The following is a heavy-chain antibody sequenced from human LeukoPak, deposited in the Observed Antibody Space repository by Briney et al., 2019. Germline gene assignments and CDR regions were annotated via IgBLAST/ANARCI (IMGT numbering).Heavy chain of an antibody. V-gene: IGHV3-66*01. CDR3: ARSYSNHLFGMDV. CDR2: MYSGGST. J-gene: IGHJ6*02. D-gene: IGHD4-11*01. Sequence: GGSLRLSCAASGFTVSSYYMTWVRQAPGKGLEWVSVMYSGGSTYYADSVRGRVAISRDNSQNTVFLQMNSVRVEDTAVYYCARSYSNHLFGMDVWGQGTAVTVSS. CDR1: GFTVSSYY.